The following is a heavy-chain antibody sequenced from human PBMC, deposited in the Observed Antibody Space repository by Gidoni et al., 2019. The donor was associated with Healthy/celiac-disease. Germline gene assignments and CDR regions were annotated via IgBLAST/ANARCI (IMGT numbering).Heavy chain of an antibody. Sequence: QVQLVQSGAEVKKHGASVKVSCKASGYTFTSYGISWVRQAPGQGLEWMGWISAYNGNTNYAQKLQGRVTMTTDTSTSTAYMELRSLRSDDTAVYYCARDRRPTDSYGYSSLSYWGQGTLVTVSS. CDR3: ARDRRPTDSYGYSSLSY. CDR1: GYTFTSYG. D-gene: IGHD5-18*01. CDR2: ISAYNGNT. J-gene: IGHJ4*02. V-gene: IGHV1-18*01.